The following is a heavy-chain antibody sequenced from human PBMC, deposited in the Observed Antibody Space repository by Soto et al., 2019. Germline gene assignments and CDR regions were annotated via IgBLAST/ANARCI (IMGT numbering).Heavy chain of an antibody. CDR1: GFTFSSYA. V-gene: IGHV3-23*01. CDR2: ISGSGGST. D-gene: IGHD3-22*01. Sequence: PGGSLRLSCAASGFTFSSYAMSWVRQAPGKGLEWVSAISGSGGSTYYADSVKGRFTISRDNSKNTLYLQMNSLRAEDTAVYYCAKVSRSVIVVVTTTIDYWGQGTLVNVSS. J-gene: IGHJ4*02. CDR3: AKVSRSVIVVVTTTIDY.